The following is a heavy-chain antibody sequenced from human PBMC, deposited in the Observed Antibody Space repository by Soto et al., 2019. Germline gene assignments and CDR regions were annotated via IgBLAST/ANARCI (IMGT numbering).Heavy chain of an antibody. CDR3: ARGGASDYYDFWSGYYRWFAP. D-gene: IGHD3-3*01. CDR1: GGSFSGYY. Sequence: SETLSLTCAVYGGSFSGYYWSWIRQPPGKGLEWIGEINHSGGTNYNPSLKSRVTISVDTSKNQFALKLSSVTAADTAVYYRARGGASDYYDFWSGYYRWFAPWGQGTLVTVSS. J-gene: IGHJ5*02. V-gene: IGHV4-34*01. CDR2: INHSGGT.